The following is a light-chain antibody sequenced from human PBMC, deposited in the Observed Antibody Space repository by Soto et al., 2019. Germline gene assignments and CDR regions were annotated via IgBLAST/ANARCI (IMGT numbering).Light chain of an antibody. V-gene: IGKV3-20*01. J-gene: IGKJ2*01. CDR2: GAS. CDR3: QQYHNSPYT. Sequence: EIVLTQSPGTLSLSPGERATLSCRTSQSVSSSYLAWYQQKPGQAPRLLIYGASSRAGGISDRFSGSGSGTDFTLTISRLEPEDFAVYYCQQYHNSPYTFGQGTKLEIK. CDR1: QSVSSSY.